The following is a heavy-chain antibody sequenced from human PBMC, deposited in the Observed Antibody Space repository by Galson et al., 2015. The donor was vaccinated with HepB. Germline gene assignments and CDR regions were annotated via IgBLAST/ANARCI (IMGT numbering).Heavy chain of an antibody. CDR3: ARDPISGLYKTWYGMMDC. J-gene: IGHJ4*02. D-gene: IGHD6-19*01. CDR1: GFTFSSSA. V-gene: IGHV3-30-3*01. CDR2: ISYDGSNE. Sequence: SLRLSCAASGFTFSSSAMHWVRQPPGKGLEWVAVISYDGSNEDCADSVKGRFIISRDNSKNTLYLQVNSLTAEDTAVYYCARDPISGLYKTWYGMMDCWGQGTLLTVSS.